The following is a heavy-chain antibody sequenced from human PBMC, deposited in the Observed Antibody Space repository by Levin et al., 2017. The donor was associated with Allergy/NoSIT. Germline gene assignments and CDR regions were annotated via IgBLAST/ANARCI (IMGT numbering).Heavy chain of an antibody. CDR2: IYTSGST. J-gene: IGHJ4*02. CDR3: AREGYDILSGYYNDLRFDY. V-gene: IGHV4-61*02. Sequence: PSETLSLTCTVSGASIISGTYYWTWIRQPAGKGLQWIGRIYTSGSTDYNPSLKSRVAISLDTSKNQFSLKLSSVTAADTAVYYCAREGYDILSGYYNDLRFDYWGQGTLVTVSS. CDR1: GASIISGTYY. D-gene: IGHD3-9*01.